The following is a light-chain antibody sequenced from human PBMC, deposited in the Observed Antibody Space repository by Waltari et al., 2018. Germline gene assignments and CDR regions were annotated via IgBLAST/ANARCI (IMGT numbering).Light chain of an antibody. CDR2: AAS. CDR1: KSISTY. J-gene: IGKJ1*01. Sequence: DIQMNQSPSSLSASVRNRVTSSCRERKSISTYLNWLRKKPGKAPMLLIYAASSLQSGVPSRFSGSGSGTDFTLTISNLQPEDFGTYYCQQSYSSPRTFGQGTKVEIK. V-gene: IGKV1-39*01. CDR3: QQSYSSPRT.